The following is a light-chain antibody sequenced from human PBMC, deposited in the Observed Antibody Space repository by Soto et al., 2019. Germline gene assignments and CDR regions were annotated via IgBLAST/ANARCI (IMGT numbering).Light chain of an antibody. CDR1: SSDVGAYNF. CDR3: CSYAGSYTWV. CDR2: DVS. J-gene: IGLJ1*01. Sequence: QSALTQPRSVSGSPGQSVTISCTGTSSDVGAYNFVSWYQQHPGKAPKLMIYDVSKRPSGVPDRFSGSKSGNTASLTISGPQAEDEADYYCCSYAGSYTWVFGTGTKLTVL. V-gene: IGLV2-11*01.